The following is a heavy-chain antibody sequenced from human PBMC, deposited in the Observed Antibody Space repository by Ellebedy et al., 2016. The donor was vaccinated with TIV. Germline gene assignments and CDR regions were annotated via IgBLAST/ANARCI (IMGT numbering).Heavy chain of an antibody. V-gene: IGHV4-31*01. D-gene: IGHD3-10*01. CDR3: ARLFTSYNHSGTNNWFDP. Sequence: SETLSLTCTVSGGSISSGGYYWSWIRQHPGTGLEWIGYIYDSGSTYYNPSLKSLVTISADTSKNQFSLKLSSVTAADTAVYYCARLFTSYNHSGTNNWFDPWGQGTLVTVSS. CDR2: IYDSGST. CDR1: GGSISSGGYY. J-gene: IGHJ5*02.